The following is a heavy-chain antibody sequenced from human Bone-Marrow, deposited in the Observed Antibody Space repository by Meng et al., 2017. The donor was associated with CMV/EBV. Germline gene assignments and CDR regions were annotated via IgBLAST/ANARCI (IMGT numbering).Heavy chain of an antibody. CDR1: GFTFSSYD. V-gene: IGHV3-13*01. J-gene: IGHJ6*02. CDR3: ARDPVEVGAGGMDV. CDR2: IGTAGDT. Sequence: GESLKISCAASGFTFSSYDMHWVRQATGKGLEWVSAIGTAGDTYYPGSVKGRFTISRENAKNSLYLQMNSLRAEDTAVYYCARDPVEVGAGGMDVWGQGTTITVSS. D-gene: IGHD1-26*01.